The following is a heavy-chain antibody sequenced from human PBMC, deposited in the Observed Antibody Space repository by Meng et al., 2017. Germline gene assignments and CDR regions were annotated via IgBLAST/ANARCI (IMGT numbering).Heavy chain of an antibody. J-gene: IGHJ4*02. CDR1: GFTFSSYW. CDR2: IKQDGSEK. V-gene: IGHV3-7*01. CDR3: ARAKGRDGYNFG. Sequence: GESLKISCAASGFTFSSYWMSWVRQAPGKGLEWVANIKQDGSEKYYVDSVKGRFTISRDNAKNSLYLQMNSLRAEDTAVYYCARAKGRDGYNFGWGQGTLVTVSS. D-gene: IGHD5-24*01.